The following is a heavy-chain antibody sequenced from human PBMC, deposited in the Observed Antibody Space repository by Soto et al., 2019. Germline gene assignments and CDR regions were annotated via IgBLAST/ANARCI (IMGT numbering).Heavy chain of an antibody. Sequence: QVQLVQSGAEVKKPGASVKVSCKASGYTFTSYGISWVRQAPGQGLEWMGWISAYNGNTNYAQKLQGRVTMTTDTSTSTAYMELRSLRSDDTAVYYCARDRGRITFFGVVRREYYFDYWGQGTLVTVSS. J-gene: IGHJ4*02. V-gene: IGHV1-18*01. CDR2: ISAYNGNT. D-gene: IGHD3-3*01. CDR3: ARDRGRITFFGVVRREYYFDY. CDR1: GYTFTSYG.